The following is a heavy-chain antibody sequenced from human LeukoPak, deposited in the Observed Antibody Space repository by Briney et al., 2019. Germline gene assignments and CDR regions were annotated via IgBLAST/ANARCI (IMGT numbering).Heavy chain of an antibody. CDR3: ARELAA. D-gene: IGHD6-13*01. J-gene: IGHJ4*02. CDR1: GFTFSSYS. CDR2: IWYDGSNK. V-gene: IGHV3-33*01. Sequence: GGSLRLSCAASGFTFSSYSMHWVRQAPGKGLEWVAVIWYDGSNKYYADSVKGRFTISRDNSKNTLYLQMNSLRDEDTAVYYCARELAAWGQGTLVTVSS.